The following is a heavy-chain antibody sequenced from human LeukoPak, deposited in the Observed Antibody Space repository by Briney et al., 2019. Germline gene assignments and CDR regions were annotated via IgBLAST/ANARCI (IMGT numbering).Heavy chain of an antibody. J-gene: IGHJ4*02. D-gene: IGHD4-17*01. CDR2: INHSGST. V-gene: IGHV4-34*01. CDR1: GGSFSGYY. Sequence: PSETLSLTCAVYGGSFSGYYWSWIRQPPGKGLEWIGEINHSGSTNYNPSLKSRVTISVDTSKNQFSLKLSSVTAADTAVYYCASGTFDDYGDYDRGDFFDHWGQGTPVTVSS. CDR3: ASGTFDDYGDYDRGDFFDH.